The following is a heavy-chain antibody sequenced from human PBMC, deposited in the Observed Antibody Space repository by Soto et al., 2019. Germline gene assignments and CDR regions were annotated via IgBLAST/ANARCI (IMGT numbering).Heavy chain of an antibody. CDR3: ATQTISYPWGL. V-gene: IGHV4-4*02. D-gene: IGHD3-16*01. CDR2: LSRGDER. CDR1: GAPITTTKW. Sequence: QVQLQESGPGLVKPSETLSLTCTVSGAPITTTKWWAWVRLPPGKGLEWIGELSRGDERSSNPSLEGRFTMSLDKSTTPFSLKLTSVTAADTAIYYFATQTISYPWGLWGRGTALTVSS. J-gene: IGHJ4*01.